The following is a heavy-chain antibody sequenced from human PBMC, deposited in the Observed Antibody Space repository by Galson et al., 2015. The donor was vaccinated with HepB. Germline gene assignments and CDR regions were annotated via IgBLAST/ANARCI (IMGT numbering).Heavy chain of an antibody. CDR2: ISYDGSNK. D-gene: IGHD1-26*01. Sequence: SLRLSCAASGFTFSSYGMHWVRQAPGKGLEWVAVISYDGSNKYYADSVKGRFTISRDNSKNTLYLQMNSLRAEGTAVYYCAKASGSGSTLGYWGQGTLVTVSS. J-gene: IGHJ4*02. CDR3: AKASGSGSTLGY. CDR1: GFTFSSYG. V-gene: IGHV3-30*18.